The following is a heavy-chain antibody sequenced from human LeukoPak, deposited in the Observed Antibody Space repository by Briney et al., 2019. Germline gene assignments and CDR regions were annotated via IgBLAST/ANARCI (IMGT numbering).Heavy chain of an antibody. CDR3: ARDRNVNYFDY. CDR2: ISSTSTTI. D-gene: IGHD1-14*01. Sequence: PGGSLRLSCAASGFIFSSYAMSWVRQAPGKGLEWVSYISSTSTTIYYADSVKGRFTISRDNAKNSLYLQMNSLRAEDTAVYYCARDRNVNYFDYWGQGTLVTISS. V-gene: IGHV3-48*01. J-gene: IGHJ4*02. CDR1: GFIFSSYA.